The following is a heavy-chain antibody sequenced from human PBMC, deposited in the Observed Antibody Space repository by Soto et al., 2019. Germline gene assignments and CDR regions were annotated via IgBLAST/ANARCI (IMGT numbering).Heavy chain of an antibody. D-gene: IGHD1-26*01. Sequence: HGGSLRLSCVASGLTFNNAWMNWVRQAPGKGLEWVGRIRSKSDGGTTDYAAPVKGRFTISRDDSKNMVDLQMSSLKTEDTAIYYCTTYSGAAFEYWGQGALVTVSS. CDR3: TTYSGAAFEY. J-gene: IGHJ4*02. CDR2: IRSKSDGGTT. V-gene: IGHV3-15*01. CDR1: GLTFNNAW.